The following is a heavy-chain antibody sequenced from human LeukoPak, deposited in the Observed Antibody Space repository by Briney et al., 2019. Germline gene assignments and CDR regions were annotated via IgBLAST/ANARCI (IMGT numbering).Heavy chain of an antibody. V-gene: IGHV4-39*01. Sequence: SETLSLTCTVPGGTISSSSYYWGWIRQPPGKGLEWVGSIYYSGSTYYTPSLKSRVTISVYTSKIHLSLKLRCVTAADTAVYYCATGVVISNRDAFDIWGQGTMVTVSS. CDR1: GGTISSSSYY. J-gene: IGHJ3*02. CDR2: IYYSGST. D-gene: IGHD3-3*01. CDR3: ATGVVISNRDAFDI.